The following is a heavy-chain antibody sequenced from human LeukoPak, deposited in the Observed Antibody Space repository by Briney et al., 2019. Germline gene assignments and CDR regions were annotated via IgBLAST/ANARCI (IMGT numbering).Heavy chain of an antibody. CDR3: AREYSGSGSYEVPY. CDR1: GFTFSSYS. D-gene: IGHD3-10*01. J-gene: IGHJ4*02. Sequence: PGGSLRLSCAASGFTFSSYSMNWVRQAPGKGLEWVSYISSSSSTIYYADSVKGRFTISRDNAKNSLYLQMNSLRAEDTAVYYCAREYSGSGSYEVPYWGQGTLVPVSS. V-gene: IGHV3-48*04. CDR2: ISSSSSTI.